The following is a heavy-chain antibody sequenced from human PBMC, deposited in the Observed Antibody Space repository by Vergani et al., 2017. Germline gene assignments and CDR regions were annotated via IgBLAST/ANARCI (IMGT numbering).Heavy chain of an antibody. V-gene: IGHV1-46*03. D-gene: IGHD3-9*01. CDR2: INPSGGHT. CDR1: GYTFSNYY. CDR3: ARGDDGILTGYRY. Sequence: QVQVVQSGAEVKKSGASVKVSCKTSGYTFSNYYMHWVRQAPGQWLEWMGIINPSGGHTNYAPKFQGRVTMTRDTSTSTVYMELGSLRSEDTAIYYCARGDDGILTGYRYWGQGTLVTVSA. J-gene: IGHJ4*02.